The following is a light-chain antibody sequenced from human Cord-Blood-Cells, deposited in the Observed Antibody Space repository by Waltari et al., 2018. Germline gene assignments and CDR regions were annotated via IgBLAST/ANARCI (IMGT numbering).Light chain of an antibody. CDR2: EDS. Sequence: SYALPQPPSVSVSPGQTARITCPGDPLPQKYAYWYQQKSGQAPVLVIYEDSKRPSGIPERFSGSSSGTMATLTISGAQVEDEADYYCYSTDSSGNHRVFGGGTKLTVL. CDR3: YSTDSSGNHRV. CDR1: PLPQKY. J-gene: IGLJ3*02. V-gene: IGLV3-10*01.